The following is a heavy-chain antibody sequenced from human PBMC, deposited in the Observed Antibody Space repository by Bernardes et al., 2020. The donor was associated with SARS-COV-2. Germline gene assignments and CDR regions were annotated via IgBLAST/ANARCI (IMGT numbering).Heavy chain of an antibody. CDR3: ATSYCSSTSCYTSWFDP. CDR2: IIPIFGTA. CDR1: GGTFSSYA. J-gene: IGHJ5*02. V-gene: IGHV1-69*06. Sequence: SVKVSCKASGGTFSSYAISWVRQAPGQGLEWMGGIIPIFGTANYAQKFQGRVTITADKSTSTAYMELSSLRSEDTAVYYCATSYCSSTSCYTSWFDPWGQGTLVTVSS. D-gene: IGHD2-2*02.